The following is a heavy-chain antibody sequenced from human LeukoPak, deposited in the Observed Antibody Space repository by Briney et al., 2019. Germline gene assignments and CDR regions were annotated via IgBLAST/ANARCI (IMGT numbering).Heavy chain of an antibody. CDR3: ARDFYGSSCYTPPGSFDI. V-gene: IGHV3-21*01. Sequence: GGSLRLSCAVSGFTFSSYWMSWVRQAPGKGLEWVSSISSSSSYIYYADSVKGRFTISRDNAKNSLYLQMNSLRAEDTAVYYCARDFYGSSCYTPPGSFDIWGQGTMVTVSS. D-gene: IGHD3-22*01. J-gene: IGHJ3*02. CDR1: GFTFSSYW. CDR2: ISSSSSYI.